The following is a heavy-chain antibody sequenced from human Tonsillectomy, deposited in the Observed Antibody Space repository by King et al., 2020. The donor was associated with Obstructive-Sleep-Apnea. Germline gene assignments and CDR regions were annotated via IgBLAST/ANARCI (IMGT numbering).Heavy chain of an antibody. CDR3: ARVGFSGYAQCGVYYFDY. CDR1: GFTVSRHY. CDR2: IYSGDST. V-gene: IGHV3-53*04. J-gene: IGHJ4*02. Sequence: GGAGGGVGRPGGSLSLSCAASGFTVSRHYMRWVRQAPGKGLERLSVIYSGDSTYYADSVKGRFTISRHNSKNTLYLQMNSLKAEDTAVYYCARVGFSGYAQCGVYYFDYWGQGPLVTVSS. D-gene: IGHD5-12*01.